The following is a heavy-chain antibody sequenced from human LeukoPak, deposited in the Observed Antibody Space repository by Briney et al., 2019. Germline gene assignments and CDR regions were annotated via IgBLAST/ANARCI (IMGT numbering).Heavy chain of an antibody. Sequence: RASVKVSCKASGYTFTGYYMHWVRQAPGQGLEWMGWINPNSGGTNYAQKFQGRVTMTRDTSISTAYMELSRLRSDDTAVYYCARGLWFGELLSENAELNWFDPWGQGTLVTVSS. CDR1: GYTFTGYY. CDR3: ARGLWFGELLSENAELNWFDP. J-gene: IGHJ5*02. D-gene: IGHD3-10*01. CDR2: INPNSGGT. V-gene: IGHV1-2*02.